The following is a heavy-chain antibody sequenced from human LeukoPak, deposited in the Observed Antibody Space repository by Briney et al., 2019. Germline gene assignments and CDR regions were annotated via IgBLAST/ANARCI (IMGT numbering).Heavy chain of an antibody. CDR3: ARHFLRGGFDS. D-gene: IGHD5-12*01. V-gene: IGHV4-59*08. J-gene: IGHJ4*02. CDR1: GGSTNNYY. Sequence: SETLSLTCTVSGGSTNNYYWSWIRQPPGKGLEWIAYIYETGHTGYNPSLKTRVTISLDTSKNQFSLKLNSVTAADTAVYYCARHFLRGGFDSWGQGTLVAASS. CDR2: IYETGHT.